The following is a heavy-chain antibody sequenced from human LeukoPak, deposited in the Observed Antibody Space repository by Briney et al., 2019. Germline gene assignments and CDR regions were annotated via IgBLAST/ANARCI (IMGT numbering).Heavy chain of an antibody. CDR2: IRYDGSNK. J-gene: IGHJ1*01. D-gene: IGHD2-2*02. Sequence: GGSLRLSCAASGFTFSSYGMHWVRQAPGKGLEWVAFIRYDGSNKYYADSVKGRFTISRDNAKNSLYLQMNSLRAEDTAVYYCARGYITLFQHWGQGTLVTVSS. CDR3: ARGYITLFQH. V-gene: IGHV3-30*02. CDR1: GFTFSSYG.